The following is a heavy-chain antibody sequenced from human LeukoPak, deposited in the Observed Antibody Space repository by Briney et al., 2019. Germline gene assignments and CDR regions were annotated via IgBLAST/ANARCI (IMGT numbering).Heavy chain of an antibody. J-gene: IGHJ4*02. V-gene: IGHV1-69*04. Sequence: SVKVSCKASGGTFSSYAISWVRQAPGQGLEWMGRIIPILGIANYAQKFQGRVTITAEKSTSTAYMELSSLRSEDTAVYYCARVYGDVYNYPDYWGQGTLVTVSS. CDR3: ARVYGDVYNYPDY. CDR2: IIPILGIA. D-gene: IGHD5-24*01. CDR1: GGTFSSYA.